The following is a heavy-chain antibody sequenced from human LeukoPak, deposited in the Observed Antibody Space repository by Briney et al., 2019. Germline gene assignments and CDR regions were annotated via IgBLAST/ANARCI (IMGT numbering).Heavy chain of an antibody. V-gene: IGHV1-2*02. Sequence: ASVKVSCKAAGYTFIGNFIHWVRHALGQGLERMGWINPNSGGTQYAERFQGRVTMTRDTSINTAYMELSGLTSDDTVVYYCVRVYSGYENFDYWGQGTLVTVSS. J-gene: IGHJ4*02. CDR2: INPNSGGT. D-gene: IGHD5-12*01. CDR1: GYTFIGNF. CDR3: VRVYSGYENFDY.